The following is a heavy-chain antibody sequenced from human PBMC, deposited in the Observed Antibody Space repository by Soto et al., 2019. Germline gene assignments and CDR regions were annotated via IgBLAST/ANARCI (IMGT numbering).Heavy chain of an antibody. Sequence: SETLSLTCAVYGGSFSGYYWSWIRQPPGKGLEWIGEINHSGSTNYNPSLKSRVTISVDTSKNQFSLKLSSVTAADTAVYYCARNEGTDSSGYQQLSSNGMDVWGQGTTVTVSS. CDR2: INHSGST. J-gene: IGHJ6*02. D-gene: IGHD3-22*01. V-gene: IGHV4-34*01. CDR3: ARNEGTDSSGYQQLSSNGMDV. CDR1: GGSFSGYY.